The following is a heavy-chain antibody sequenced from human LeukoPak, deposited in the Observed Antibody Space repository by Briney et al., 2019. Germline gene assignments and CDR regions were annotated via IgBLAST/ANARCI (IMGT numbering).Heavy chain of an antibody. CDR2: ISGSGGGT. V-gene: IGHV3-23*01. D-gene: IGHD4-17*01. J-gene: IGHJ6*02. CDR3: ARVGTDDYGDSWRVYYYGMDV. CDR1: GVTFSSYV. Sequence: GGSLRLSCEASGVTFSSYVMSWVRQAPGKRPEWVSGISGSGGGTYYADSVKGRFTISRDNSKNTLYLQMNSLRAEDTAVYYCARVGTDDYGDSWRVYYYGMDVWGQGTTVTVSS.